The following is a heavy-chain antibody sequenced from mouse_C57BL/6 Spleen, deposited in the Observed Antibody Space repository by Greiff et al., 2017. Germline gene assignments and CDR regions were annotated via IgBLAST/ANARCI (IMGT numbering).Heavy chain of an antibody. CDR2: IYPRSGNT. J-gene: IGHJ2*01. Sequence: VQVVESGAELARPGASVKLSCKASGYTFTSYGISWVKQRTGQGLEWIGEIYPRSGNTYYNEKFKGKATLTADKSSSTAYMELRSLTSEDAAVYFCARAERYGDYWGQGTTLTVSS. CDR1: GYTFTSYG. CDR3: ARAERYGDY. D-gene: IGHD1-1*02. V-gene: IGHV1-81*01.